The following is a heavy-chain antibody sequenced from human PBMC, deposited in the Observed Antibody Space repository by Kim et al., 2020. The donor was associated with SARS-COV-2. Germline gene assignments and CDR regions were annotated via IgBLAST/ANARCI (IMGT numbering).Heavy chain of an antibody. V-gene: IGHV6-1*01. Sequence: SQTLSLTCAISGDSVSSNSAAWNWIRQSPSRGLEWLGRTYYRSKWYNDYAVSVKSRITINPDTSKNQFSLQLNSVTPEDTAVYYCARAPHPKYSSSSGPASSNGFDPWGQGTLVTVSS. J-gene: IGHJ5*02. CDR1: GDSVSSNSAA. CDR2: TYYRSKWYN. CDR3: ARAPHPKYSSSSGPASSNGFDP. D-gene: IGHD6-6*01.